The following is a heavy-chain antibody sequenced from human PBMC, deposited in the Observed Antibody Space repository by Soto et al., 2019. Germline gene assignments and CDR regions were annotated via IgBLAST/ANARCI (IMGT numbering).Heavy chain of an antibody. CDR3: ARTAYPYYDSSGGAFDI. D-gene: IGHD3-22*01. CDR1: GGTFSSYA. J-gene: IGHJ3*02. V-gene: IGHV1-69*13. Sequence: SVKVSCKASGGTFSSYAISWVRQAPGQGLEWMGGIIPIFGTANYAQKFQGRVTITADESTSTAYMELSSLRSEDTAVYYCARTAYPYYDSSGGAFDIWGQGTMVTVSS. CDR2: IIPIFGTA.